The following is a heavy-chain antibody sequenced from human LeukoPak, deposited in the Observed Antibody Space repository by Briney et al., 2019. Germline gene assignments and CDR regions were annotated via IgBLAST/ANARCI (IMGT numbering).Heavy chain of an antibody. V-gene: IGHV4-59*01. Sequence: SETLSLTCSVPGGSMNNYYWSSIRQSPRKGLEWVGYIYHTGSATYKPSLKSRVTLSLDTSKNQFSLRLNSVTAADTAVYYCARGRGDSKGTSFDFWGQGTLVTVSS. J-gene: IGHJ4*02. CDR1: GGSMNNYY. CDR2: IYHTGSA. D-gene: IGHD3-22*01. CDR3: ARGRGDSKGTSFDF.